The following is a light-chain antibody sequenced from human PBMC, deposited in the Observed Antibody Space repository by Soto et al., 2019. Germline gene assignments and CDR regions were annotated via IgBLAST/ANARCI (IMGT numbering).Light chain of an antibody. CDR3: QFFDSLSGSVV. V-gene: IGLV1-40*01. Sequence: QSVLTQTPSVSGAPGQTVTISCTGTTSNVHWYQELPGTAPKLRIFDNTNRPSGVPDRFSGSKSDTSASLAITGLQAEDEADYYCQFFDSLSGSVVFGGGTKLTVL. J-gene: IGLJ3*02. CDR2: DNT. CDR1: TSN.